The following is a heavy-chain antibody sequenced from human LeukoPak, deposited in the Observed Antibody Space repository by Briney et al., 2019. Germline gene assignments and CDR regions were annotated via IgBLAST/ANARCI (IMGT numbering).Heavy chain of an antibody. D-gene: IGHD3-22*01. CDR2: IYTSGSA. CDR1: GGSISSYY. V-gene: IGHV4-4*07. Sequence: PSETLSLTCTVSGGSISSYYWSWIRQPAGKGLERIGRIYTSGSANYNPSLKSRVTMSVDTSKNQFSLKLSSVTAADTAVYYCASTPYYYDSSGYSGAFDIWGQGTMVTVSS. J-gene: IGHJ3*02. CDR3: ASTPYYYDSSGYSGAFDI.